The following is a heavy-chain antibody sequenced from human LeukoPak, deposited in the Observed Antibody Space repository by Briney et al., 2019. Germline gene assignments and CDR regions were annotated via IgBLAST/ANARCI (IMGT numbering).Heavy chain of an antibody. CDR2: ISGSGGST. CDR3: AKTPVAQGYYFDY. D-gene: IGHD6-19*01. J-gene: IGHJ4*02. CDR1: GFTFSSYA. Sequence: PGGSLRLSCAASGFTFSSYAMSWVRQAPGKGLEWVSAISGSGGSTYYADSVKGRFTISRDNSKNTLYLQMNRLRAEDTAVYYCAKTPVAQGYYFDYWGQGTLVTVSS. V-gene: IGHV3-23*01.